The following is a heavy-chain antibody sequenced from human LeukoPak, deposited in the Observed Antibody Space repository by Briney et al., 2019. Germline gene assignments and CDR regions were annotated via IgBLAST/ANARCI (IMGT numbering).Heavy chain of an antibody. CDR2: INHSGST. D-gene: IGHD4-17*01. CDR1: GGSFSGYY. CDR3: ARASHDYGDYSHFDY. Sequence: PSETLSLTCAVYGGSFSGYYWSWIRQPPGKGLEWIGEINHSGSTNYNPSLKTRVTISVDKSKNQFSLKLSSVTAADTAVYYCARASHDYGDYSHFDYWGQGTLVTVSS. V-gene: IGHV4-34*01. J-gene: IGHJ4*02.